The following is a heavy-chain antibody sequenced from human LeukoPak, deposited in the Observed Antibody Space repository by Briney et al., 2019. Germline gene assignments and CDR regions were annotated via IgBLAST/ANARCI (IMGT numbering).Heavy chain of an antibody. Sequence: GASVKVSCKASGYTFTGYYMHWVRQAPGQGLEWMGWINPNSGGTNYAQKLQGRVTMTTDTSTSTAYMELRSLRSDDTAVYYCARDRRYSSSQGDYWGQGTLVTVSS. CDR1: GYTFTGYY. CDR3: ARDRRYSSSQGDY. J-gene: IGHJ4*02. CDR2: INPNSGGT. D-gene: IGHD6-6*01. V-gene: IGHV1-2*02.